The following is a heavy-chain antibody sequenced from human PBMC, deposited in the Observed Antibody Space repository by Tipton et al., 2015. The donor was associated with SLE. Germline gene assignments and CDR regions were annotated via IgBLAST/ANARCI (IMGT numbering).Heavy chain of an antibody. CDR2: INAYNGNT. D-gene: IGHD3-3*01. V-gene: IGHV1-18*01. CDR3: ARDHDFWRECQNAYDI. CDR1: GYTFTSYG. J-gene: IGHJ3*02. Sequence: QLVQSGAEVKKPGASVKVSCKASGYTFTSYGISWVRQAPGQGLEWMGWINAYNGNTNYAQKLQGRVTMTTDTSTSTDYMELRSLRSDDTAVYYCARDHDFWRECQNAYDIWGQVTIFTVSS.